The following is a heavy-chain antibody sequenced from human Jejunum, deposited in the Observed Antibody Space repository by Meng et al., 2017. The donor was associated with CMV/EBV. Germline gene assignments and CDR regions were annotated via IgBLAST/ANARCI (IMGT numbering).Heavy chain of an antibody. V-gene: IGHV4-30-4*08. D-gene: IGHD2-2*01. CDR1: RRGDYY. Sequence: RRGDYYWSWIRKPPGTGLEWIGFIKYSGRTYYNPSLTSRVTISLDTSENHFSLRLSSVTAADTAVYYCARTQDCSTTSCYTGFDPWGQGTLVTVSS. CDR2: IKYSGRT. J-gene: IGHJ5*02. CDR3: ARTQDCSTTSCYTGFDP.